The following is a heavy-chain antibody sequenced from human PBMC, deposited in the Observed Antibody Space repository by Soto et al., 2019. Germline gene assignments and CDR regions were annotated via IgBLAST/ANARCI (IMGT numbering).Heavy chain of an antibody. CDR3: ASPRAAGDALRDRYFDF. CDR1: GFTFSDHF. Sequence: EVHLVESGGGLVQPGGSLRLSCAASGFTFSDHFMDWVRQAPGKGLEWIGRAKSGPYGYATQYAASVKGRFTVSRDESENSFYLHMNTLRTDDTAVYYCASPRAAGDALRDRYFDFWGRGTLVTVSS. CDR2: AKSGPYGYAT. J-gene: IGHJ2*01. D-gene: IGHD6-13*01. V-gene: IGHV3-72*01.